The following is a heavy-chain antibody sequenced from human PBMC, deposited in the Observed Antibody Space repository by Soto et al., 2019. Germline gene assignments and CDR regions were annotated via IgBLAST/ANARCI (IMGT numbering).Heavy chain of an antibody. Sequence: LRLSCAASGFTFSSYGMHWVRQAPGKGLEWVAVISYDGSNKYYADSVKGRFTISRDNSKNTLYLQMNSLRAEDTAVYYCAKYLSDYWGQGTLVTSPQ. CDR1: GFTFSSYG. CDR2: ISYDGSNK. D-gene: IGHD3-16*02. CDR3: AKYLSDY. J-gene: IGHJ4*02. V-gene: IGHV3-30*18.